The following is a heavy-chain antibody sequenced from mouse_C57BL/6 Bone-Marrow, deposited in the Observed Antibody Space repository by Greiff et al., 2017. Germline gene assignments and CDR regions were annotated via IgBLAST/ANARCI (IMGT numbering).Heavy chain of an antibody. J-gene: IGHJ3*01. CDR1: GFNIKDDY. CDR3: TTYYYVFAY. V-gene: IGHV14-4*01. Sequence: EVKLVESGAELVRPGASVKLSCTASGFNIKDDYMPWVKQRPEQGLEWIGWIDPENGDTEYASKFQGKATITSDTSSNTAYLQLSSLTSEDTAVYYCTTYYYVFAYWGQGTLVTVSA. D-gene: IGHD1-1*01. CDR2: IDPENGDT.